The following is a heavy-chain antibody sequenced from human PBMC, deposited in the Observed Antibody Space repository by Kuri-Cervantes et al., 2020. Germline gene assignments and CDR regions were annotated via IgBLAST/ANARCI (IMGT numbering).Heavy chain of an antibody. V-gene: IGHV1-46*01. D-gene: IGHD7-27*01. CDR1: GYTFTGYY. CDR3: AGEELGKHAFDI. CDR2: INPSGGST. Sequence: ASVKVSCKASGYTFTGYYMHWVRQAPGQGLEWMGWINPSGGSTTYAQKFQGRVTMTRDTSTSTVYMELSSLRSEDTAVYYCAGEELGKHAFDIWGEGTMVTVSS. J-gene: IGHJ3*02.